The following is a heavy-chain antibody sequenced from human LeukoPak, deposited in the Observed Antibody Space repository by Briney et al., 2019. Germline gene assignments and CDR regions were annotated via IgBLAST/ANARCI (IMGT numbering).Heavy chain of an antibody. CDR2: IILIFGTA. CDR3: ARDLNWGSFDAFEI. CDR1: GGTFISYA. V-gene: IGHV1-69*01. J-gene: IGHJ3*02. D-gene: IGHD7-27*01. Sequence: ASVKLCCTPSGGTFISYAISWVRQAPGRGLELMGGIILIFGTANYAQKFQGRVTITADESTSTAYMELSSLRSEDTAVYYCARDLNWGSFDAFEIWGQGTMVTVSS.